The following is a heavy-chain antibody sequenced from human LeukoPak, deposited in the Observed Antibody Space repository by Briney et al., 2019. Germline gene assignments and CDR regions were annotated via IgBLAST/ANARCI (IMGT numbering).Heavy chain of an antibody. CDR3: ARDWLAGNPYHAFDL. Sequence: WGSLRPPCSAPGFTLSSYLMSWVPQAPGKGLEGVAQIKEDGSEEYYVDSVKGRFSISRDNAKNSLYLQMNSLRAEDTAVYYCARDWLAGNPYHAFDLWGKGTMVTVSS. CDR1: GFTLSSYL. D-gene: IGHD3-22*01. J-gene: IGHJ3*01. V-gene: IGHV3-7*01. CDR2: IKEDGSEE.